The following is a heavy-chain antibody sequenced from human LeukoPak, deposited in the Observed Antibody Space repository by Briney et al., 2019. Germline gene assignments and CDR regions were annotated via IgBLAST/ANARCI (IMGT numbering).Heavy chain of an antibody. D-gene: IGHD2-2*01. CDR2: INPKSGGT. CDR1: GYTFTGYY. V-gene: IGHV1-2*02. CDR3: ARDAGYCSSTICSADFDY. Sequence: GASVKVSCKASGYTFTGYYMHWVRQAPGQGLEWMGWINPKSGGTNYAQKFQGRVTMTRDTSISTAYMELSRLRSDDTAVYYCARDAGYCSSTICSADFDYWGQGTLVTVSS. J-gene: IGHJ4*02.